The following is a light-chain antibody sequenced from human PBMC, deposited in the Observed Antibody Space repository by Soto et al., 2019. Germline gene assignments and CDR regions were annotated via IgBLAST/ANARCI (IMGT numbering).Light chain of an antibody. CDR3: ISYAGSNNYV. CDR1: SSDVGGYSS. J-gene: IGLJ1*01. CDR2: EVS. V-gene: IGLV2-8*01. Sequence: QSVLPQPPSSYGSPGQSVTISCTGTSSDVGGYSSVAWFQHHPGKAPKLMIYEVSKRPSGVPDRFSGPKSGNTASLTVSGLQAEDEADYYCISYAGSNNYVFGTGTKVTVL.